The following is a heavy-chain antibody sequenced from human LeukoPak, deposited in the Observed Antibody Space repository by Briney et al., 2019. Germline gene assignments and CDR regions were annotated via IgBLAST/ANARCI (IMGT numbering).Heavy chain of an antibody. Sequence: GGSLRLSCAASGFTFSSYEMNWVRQAPGQGLEWVSYISSSSNTTNYAETVKGRVTISTDTAKNSLYLQMKSLRAEDTAVYYCARVLAVLSTDVWGKGTTVTISS. D-gene: IGHD3-3*02. J-gene: IGHJ6*04. CDR2: ISSSSNTT. V-gene: IGHV3-48*01. CDR1: GFTFSSYE. CDR3: ARVLAVLSTDV.